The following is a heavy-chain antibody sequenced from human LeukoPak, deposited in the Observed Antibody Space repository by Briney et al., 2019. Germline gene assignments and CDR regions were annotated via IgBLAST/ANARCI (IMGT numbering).Heavy chain of an antibody. D-gene: IGHD3-10*01. J-gene: IGHJ6*02. V-gene: IGHV4-59*01. CDR1: GGSFSGYY. CDR2: IYYSGST. Sequence: SETLSLTCAVYGGSFSGYYWSWIRQPPGKGLEWIGYIYYSGSTNYNPSLKCRVAISVDTSKNQFSLKLSSVTAADTAVYYCARDYYGSGSHLDVWGQGTTVTVSS. CDR3: ARDYYGSGSHLDV.